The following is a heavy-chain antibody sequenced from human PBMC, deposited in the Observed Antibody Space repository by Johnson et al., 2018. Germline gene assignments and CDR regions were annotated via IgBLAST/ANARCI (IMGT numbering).Heavy chain of an antibody. CDR1: GFTFSSYG. Sequence: QVQLVQSGGGVVQPGRSXRLSCAASGFTFSSYGMHWVRQAPGKGLEWVAVISYDGSNKYYADSVKGRFTISRDNSKNTLYLQMNSLRAEDTAVYYCANLYCSSTSCYNDYYYYYMDVWGKGTTVTVSS. CDR3: ANLYCSSTSCYNDYYYYYMDV. D-gene: IGHD2-2*01. CDR2: ISYDGSNK. V-gene: IGHV3-30*18. J-gene: IGHJ6*03.